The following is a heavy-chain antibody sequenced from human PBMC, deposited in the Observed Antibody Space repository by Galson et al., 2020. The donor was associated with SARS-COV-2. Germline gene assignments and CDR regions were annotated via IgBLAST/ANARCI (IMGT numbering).Heavy chain of an antibody. J-gene: IGHJ5*02. CDR3: AKAFVYYDSSGYSNNWFDP. Sequence: GGSLRLSCAASGFTFSSYGMHWVRQAPGKGLEWVAVISYDGSNKYYADSVKGRFTISRDNSKNTLYLQMNSLRAEDTAVYYCAKAFVYYDSSGYSNNWFDPWGQGTLVTVSS. CDR2: ISYDGSNK. CDR1: GFTFSSYG. D-gene: IGHD3-22*01. V-gene: IGHV3-30*18.